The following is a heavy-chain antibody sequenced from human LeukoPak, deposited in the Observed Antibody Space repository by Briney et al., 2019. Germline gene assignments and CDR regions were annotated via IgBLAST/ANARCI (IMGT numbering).Heavy chain of an antibody. J-gene: IGHJ6*03. V-gene: IGHV3-30*02. CDR1: GFTFSSYA. Sequence: PGGSLGLSCAASGFTFSSYAMHGVRQAPGRGREWVAFMRYDGSNKYYADSVEGRFTISRDNSENTLYLHVNSLRPEDTAVYYCAKGSRYEAKYYYYYMDVWGKGTTVTISS. D-gene: IGHD5-12*01. CDR3: AKGSRYEAKYYYYYMDV. CDR2: MRYDGSNK.